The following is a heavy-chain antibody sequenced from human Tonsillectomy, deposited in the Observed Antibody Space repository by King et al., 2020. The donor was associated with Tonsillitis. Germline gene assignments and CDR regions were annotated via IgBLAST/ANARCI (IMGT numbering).Heavy chain of an antibody. CDR3: ASYYDSSGSSGFDY. CDR1: GFTFSTYW. CDR2: IKQDGSEK. V-gene: IGHV3-7*01. J-gene: IGHJ4*02. D-gene: IGHD3-22*01. Sequence: VQLVESGGGLVQPGGSLRLSCAASGFTFSTYWMTWVRQAPGKGREWVANIKQDGSEKYYVDSVKGRFTISRDNAKNSLYLQMNSLRAEDTAVYYCASYYDSSGSSGFDYWGQGTLVTVSS.